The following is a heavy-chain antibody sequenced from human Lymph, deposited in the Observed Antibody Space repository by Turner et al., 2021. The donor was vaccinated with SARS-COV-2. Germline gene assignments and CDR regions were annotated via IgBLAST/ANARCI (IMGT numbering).Heavy chain of an antibody. J-gene: IGHJ6*02. CDR1: GYASGPYY. CDR2: SNPNSGGT. V-gene: IGHV1-2*02. Sequence: QVPWGRPGPRWKRPGASVRSPGRAPGYASGPYYTLGVRQAPGQGIEWSGWSNPNSGGTNYVQKFEGSVTMTTDTSISTAHMELRRLGSDDTAVYYRASTTSRVNAGYSSAWALGLGYYGLDVWGQGTTVTVSS. D-gene: IGHD6-19*01. CDR3: ASTTSRVNAGYSSAWALGLGYYGLDV.